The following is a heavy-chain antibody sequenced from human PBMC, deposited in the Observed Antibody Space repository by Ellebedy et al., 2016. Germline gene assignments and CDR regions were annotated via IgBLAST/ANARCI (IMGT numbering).Heavy chain of an antibody. D-gene: IGHD6-19*01. J-gene: IGHJ4*01. CDR3: ARNATGWYFDY. CDR1: GGSMTGIHYY. V-gene: IGHV4-39*01. CDR2: VYYSGST. Sequence: SETLSLTCTVSGGSMTGIHYYWGWIRQPPGKGLEWIGSVYYSGSTVYNPSLKSQITMSVDTSKNQFSVHLRSVTAADTAFYYCARNATGWYFDYWGQGALVTVSS.